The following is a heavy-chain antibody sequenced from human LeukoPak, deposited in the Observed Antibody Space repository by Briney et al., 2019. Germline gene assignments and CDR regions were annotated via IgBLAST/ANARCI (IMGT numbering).Heavy chain of an antibody. CDR1: GFRFSTYG. D-gene: IGHD5-18*01. CDR2: ISSDGRNK. V-gene: IGHV3-30*18. CDR3: AKGGYSYGTADY. Sequence: AGGSLRLSCAASGFRFSTYGLHWVRQAPGKGLEWVAAISSDGRNKYHADSLEGRFTISRDNSQNTVYLQMNSLRYDDTAVYYCAKGGYSYGTADYWGQGTLVTVSS. J-gene: IGHJ4*02.